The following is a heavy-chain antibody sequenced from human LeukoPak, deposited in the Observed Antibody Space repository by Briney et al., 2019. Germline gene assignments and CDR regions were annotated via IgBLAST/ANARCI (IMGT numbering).Heavy chain of an antibody. D-gene: IGHD3-16*01. V-gene: IGHV1-8*01. J-gene: IGHJ6*02. CDR2: MNPNSGNT. CDR1: GYTFTSYD. Sequence: ASAKVSCKASGYTFTSYDINWVRQATGQGLEWMGWMNPNSGNTGYAQKFQGRVTITADKSTSTAYMELSSLRSEDTAVYYCARTVGNYYYCGMDVWGQGTTVTVSS. CDR3: ARTVGNYYYCGMDV.